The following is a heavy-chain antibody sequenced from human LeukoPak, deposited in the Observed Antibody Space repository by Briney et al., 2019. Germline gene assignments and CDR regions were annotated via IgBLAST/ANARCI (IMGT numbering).Heavy chain of an antibody. CDR1: GFRFSSYW. CDR3: ARDRQTYYYDSSAYSSDY. CDR2: IKQDGSEK. Sequence: GGSLRLSCAASGFRFSSYWMSWVRQAPGKGLEWVANIKQDGSEKYYVDSVKGRFTISRDNAKNSLYLQMNSLRAEDTAVYYCARDRQTYYYDSSAYSSDYWGQGTLVTVSS. J-gene: IGHJ4*02. D-gene: IGHD3-22*01. V-gene: IGHV3-7*01.